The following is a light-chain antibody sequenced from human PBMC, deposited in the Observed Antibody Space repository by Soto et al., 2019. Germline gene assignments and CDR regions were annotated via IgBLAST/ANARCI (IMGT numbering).Light chain of an antibody. Sequence: QSALTQPASVSGSPGQSITISCTGTSNDVGAYNYVSWYRQHPGKAPKLMIYEVTYRPSGVSDRFSGSRSGNTASLTISGLQAEDEADYYCNSYRNNNTGVFGGGTKLTVL. V-gene: IGLV2-14*01. CDR3: NSYRNNNTGV. CDR2: EVT. J-gene: IGLJ3*02. CDR1: SNDVGAYNY.